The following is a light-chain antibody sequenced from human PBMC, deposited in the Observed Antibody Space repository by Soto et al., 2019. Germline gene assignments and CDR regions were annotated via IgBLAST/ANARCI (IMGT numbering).Light chain of an antibody. Sequence: NVLTQSPATLFVSAGEGATLSCRASQSINTYLAWYQQKPGQAPRLLIYDASKRATGIPASFSGSGSGTEFTLTISSLQSEDFAVYYCQQYNNWPLTFGQGTRLEVK. CDR2: DAS. CDR1: QSINTY. J-gene: IGKJ5*01. CDR3: QQYNNWPLT. V-gene: IGKV3D-15*01.